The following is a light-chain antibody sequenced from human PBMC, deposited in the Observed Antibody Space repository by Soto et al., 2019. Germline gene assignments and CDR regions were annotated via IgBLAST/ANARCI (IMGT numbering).Light chain of an antibody. V-gene: IGKV3-11*01. J-gene: IGKJ1*01. CDR3: QQYNNWPPQWT. CDR2: DAS. Sequence: EIVLTQSPATLSLSPGERATLSCRASQNINSDLAWYQQRPGQPPRLLIYDASNRAPGIPARFGGSGSGADFTLSISSLEPEDFAVYYCQQYNNWPPQWTFGQGTKVDIK. CDR1: QNINSD.